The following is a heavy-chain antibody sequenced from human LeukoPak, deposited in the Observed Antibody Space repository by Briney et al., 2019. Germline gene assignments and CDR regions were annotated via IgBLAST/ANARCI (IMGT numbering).Heavy chain of an antibody. CDR1: GFPFSSYA. V-gene: IGHV3-23*01. J-gene: IGHJ4*02. CDR2: ISGSGSST. D-gene: IGHD5-24*01. CDR3: AKRDGYNSNPLKD. Sequence: GSLRLSCAASGFPFSSYAMGWVRPAPGKGLEWVSAISGSGSSTYYADSVKGRFTISRDNSKNTLYLQMNSLRAEDTALYYCAKRDGYNSNPLKDWGQGTLVTVSS.